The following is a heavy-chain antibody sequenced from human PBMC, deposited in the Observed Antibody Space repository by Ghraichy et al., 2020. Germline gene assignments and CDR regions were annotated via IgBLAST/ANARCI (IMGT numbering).Heavy chain of an antibody. D-gene: IGHD2-15*01. V-gene: IGHV3-21*05. CDR3: ARDAGYDSDHFDFDY. CDR1: GFTFSGYS. Sequence: GGSLRLSCVASGFTFSGYSMNWVRQAPGKGLEWVSYISGSSNSIYYADSVRSRFAISRDNAKNSVYLQMNSLRLEDTAVYYCARDAGYDSDHFDFDYWGQGALVTVSS. CDR2: ISGSSNSI. J-gene: IGHJ4*02.